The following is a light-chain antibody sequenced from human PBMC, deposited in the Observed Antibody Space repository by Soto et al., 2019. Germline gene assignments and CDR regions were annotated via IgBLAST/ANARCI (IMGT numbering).Light chain of an antibody. CDR2: EVS. J-gene: IGLJ2*01. CDR1: SSDVGGYNY. CDR3: SSYAGSHNLV. Sequence: QSALTQPPSASGSPGQSVTISCTGTSSDVGGYNYVTWYQQHPGKAPKVMIYEVSKRPSGVPDRFSGSKSGNTASLTVSGLQAEDEADYYYSSYAGSHNLVFGGGTKLTVL. V-gene: IGLV2-8*01.